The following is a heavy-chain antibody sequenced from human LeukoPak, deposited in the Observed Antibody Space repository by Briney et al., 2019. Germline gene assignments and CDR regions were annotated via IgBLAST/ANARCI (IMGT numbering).Heavy chain of an antibody. V-gene: IGHV3-23*01. J-gene: IGHJ4*02. CDR3: APTSQYYGSGNYYKAIDY. Sequence: PGGSLRLSCAASGFTFSSYAMSWVRQAPGKGLEWVLSISGSGGRTYYADSVKGRFTISRDNSKNTLDLQMNSLRAEDTAVYYCAPTSQYYGSGNYYKAIDYWGQGTLVTVSS. CDR2: ISGSGGRT. D-gene: IGHD3-10*01. CDR1: GFTFSSYA.